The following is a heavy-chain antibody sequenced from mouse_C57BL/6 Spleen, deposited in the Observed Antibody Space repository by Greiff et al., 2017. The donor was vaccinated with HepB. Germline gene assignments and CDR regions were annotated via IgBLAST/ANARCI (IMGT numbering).Heavy chain of an antibody. Sequence: DVHLAESGGGLVKPGGSLTLSCAASGFTFSSYAMSWVRQTPEKRLEWVATISDGGSYTYYPDNVKGRFTISRDNPKNNVYLQMSHLKSDDTAIYYCAREGGNYYAMDCWGQGTSVTDSS. V-gene: IGHV5-4*01. CDR1: GFTFSSYA. J-gene: IGHJ4*01. CDR3: AREGGNYYAMDC. CDR2: ISDGGSYT.